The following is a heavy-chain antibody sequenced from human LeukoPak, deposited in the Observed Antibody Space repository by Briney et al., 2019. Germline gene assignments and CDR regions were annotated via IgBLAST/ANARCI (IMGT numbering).Heavy chain of an antibody. D-gene: IGHD3-10*01. V-gene: IGHV1-8*01. CDR3: ARVGRGFYGSGSDRRFVS. J-gene: IGHJ4*02. Sequence: APVKVSCKASGYTFSSYDIHWVRQATGQGLEWVGWMNPHSDDTGSAQKFEGRVTMGSDSSISTAYMELSSLTSDDTAIYYCARVGRGFYGSGSDRRFVSWGQGTLVTVSS. CDR2: MNPHSDDT. CDR1: GYTFSSYD.